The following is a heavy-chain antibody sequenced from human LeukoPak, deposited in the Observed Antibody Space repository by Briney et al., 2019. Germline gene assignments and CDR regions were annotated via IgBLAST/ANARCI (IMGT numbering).Heavy chain of an antibody. CDR3: ARMACSSWFGGGFETWFDP. CDR2: MYHSGST. D-gene: IGHD6-13*01. CDR1: DGSISNYY. J-gene: IGHJ5*02. Sequence: SETLSLTCTVSDGSISNYYWGWLRQPPGKGLEWIGSMYHSGSTYYNPSLKSRVTISVDTSKNQFSLKLSSVTAADTAVYYCARMACSSWFGGGFETWFDPWGQGTLVTVSS. V-gene: IGHV4-38-2*02.